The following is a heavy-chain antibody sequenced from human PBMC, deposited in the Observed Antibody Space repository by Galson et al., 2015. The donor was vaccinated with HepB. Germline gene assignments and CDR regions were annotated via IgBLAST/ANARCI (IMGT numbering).Heavy chain of an antibody. V-gene: IGHV3-23*01. CDR3: AKDQDYSKGEEGYNYYGMDV. D-gene: IGHD4-11*01. CDR2: ISVSGGRI. CDR1: GFTFRNYA. J-gene: IGHJ6*02. Sequence: SLRLSCAASGFTFRNYAVSWVRQAPGKGLEWVSIISVSGGRIDYADSVRGRFTISRDNPKNTLYVQMTSLRAEDTAVYYCAKDQDYSKGEEGYNYYGMDVWGQGTTVTVSS.